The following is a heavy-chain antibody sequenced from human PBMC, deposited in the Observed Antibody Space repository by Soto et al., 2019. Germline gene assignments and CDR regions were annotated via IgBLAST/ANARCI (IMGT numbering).Heavy chain of an antibody. J-gene: IGHJ3*02. CDR1: GFSFGTYV. V-gene: IGHV3-23*01. Sequence: EVQLLESGGGMVEPRGSLTLSCAASGFSFGTYVMNWVRQAPGKGLEWVSGISGSGGRVYSADSVKGRFTISRDNSRNTLYLKMNTLRAEDTAIYYCAMTRLYDTDTKVYHRYALDIWGQGTQVTVSS. CDR3: AMTRLYDTDTKVYHRYALDI. CDR2: ISGSGGRV. D-gene: IGHD3-22*01.